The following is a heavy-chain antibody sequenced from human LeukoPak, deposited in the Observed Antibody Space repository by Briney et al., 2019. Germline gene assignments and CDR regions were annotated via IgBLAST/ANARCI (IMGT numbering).Heavy chain of an antibody. V-gene: IGHV3-53*01. CDR3: ARAYYDSSGYYYYYYMDV. Sequence: PGGALRLSCAASGFTVSSNYMSWVRQAPGKGLEWVSVIYGGGSTYYADSVKGRFTISRDNSKNTLYLQMNSLRAEDTAVYYCARAYYDSSGYYYYYYMDVWGKGTTVTISS. D-gene: IGHD3-22*01. CDR1: GFTVSSNY. CDR2: IYGGGST. J-gene: IGHJ6*03.